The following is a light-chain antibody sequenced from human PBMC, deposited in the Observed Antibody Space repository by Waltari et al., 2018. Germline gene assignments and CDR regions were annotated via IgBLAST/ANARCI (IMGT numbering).Light chain of an antibody. CDR1: SGHSTNI. CDR2: VNSDGSN. J-gene: IGLJ3*02. CDR3: QTGGHGTWV. V-gene: IGLV4-69*01. Sequence: QLVLTQSPSASASLGASVKLTCTLSSGHSTNIIAWLQQQPEKGPRYLMNVNSDGSNNKGVGIPDRFSGSSSGAERYLTISSLQSEDGADYYCQTGGHGTWVFGGGTRLTVL.